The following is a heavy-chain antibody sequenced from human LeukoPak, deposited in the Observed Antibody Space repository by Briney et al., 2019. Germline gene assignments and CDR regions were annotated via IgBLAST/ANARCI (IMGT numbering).Heavy chain of an antibody. Sequence: GGSLRLSCAASGFTLSSYAMSWVRQAPGKGLEWVSAISGSGGSTYYADSVKGRFTISRDNSKNTLYLQMNSLRAEDTAVYYCAKRSVEWLLYFDYWGQGTLVTVSS. CDR1: GFTLSSYA. D-gene: IGHD3-3*01. V-gene: IGHV3-23*01. CDR2: ISGSGGST. J-gene: IGHJ4*02. CDR3: AKRSVEWLLYFDY.